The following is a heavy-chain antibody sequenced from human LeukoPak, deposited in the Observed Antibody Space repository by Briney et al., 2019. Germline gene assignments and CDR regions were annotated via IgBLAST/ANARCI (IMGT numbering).Heavy chain of an antibody. CDR1: GFTFSSYA. V-gene: IGHV3-23*01. CDR2: ISGSGGNT. CDR3: AKMKGITMVRGTFDY. J-gene: IGHJ4*02. Sequence: GGSLRLSCAASGFTFSSYAMTRVRQAPGKGLEWVSSISGSGGNTYYADSVKGRFTISRDHSKNTLYLQMSSLRAEDTAVYYCAKMKGITMVRGTFDYWGQGTLVTVSS. D-gene: IGHD3-10*01.